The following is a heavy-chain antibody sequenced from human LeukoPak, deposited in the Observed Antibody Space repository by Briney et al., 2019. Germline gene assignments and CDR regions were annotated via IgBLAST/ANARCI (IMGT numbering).Heavy chain of an antibody. D-gene: IGHD1-7*01. Sequence: GGSLRLSCAASGFTFDDYAMHWVRQAPGKGLEWVSLISWDGGSTYYADSVKGRFTISRDNSKNSLYLQMNSLRAEDTALYYCAKEGTRGTYYYYYMDVWGKGTTVTVSS. CDR3: AKEGTRGTYYYYYMDV. CDR2: ISWDGGST. CDR1: GFTFDDYA. V-gene: IGHV3-43D*03. J-gene: IGHJ6*03.